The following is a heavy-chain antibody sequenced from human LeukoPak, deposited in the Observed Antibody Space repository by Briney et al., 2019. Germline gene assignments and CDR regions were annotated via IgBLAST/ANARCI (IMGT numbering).Heavy chain of an antibody. V-gene: IGHV7-4-1*02. D-gene: IGHD3-22*01. CDR2: INTNTGNP. Sequence: ASVKVSCKASGYTFTSYAMNWVRQAPGQGLEWMGWINTNTGNPTYAQGFTGRFVFSLDTSVSTAYLQISSLKAEDTAVYYCASRSSPRGHYYDSSGYPPDYYYMDVWGKGTTVTVSS. CDR1: GYTFTSYA. J-gene: IGHJ6*03. CDR3: ASRSSPRGHYYDSSGYPPDYYYMDV.